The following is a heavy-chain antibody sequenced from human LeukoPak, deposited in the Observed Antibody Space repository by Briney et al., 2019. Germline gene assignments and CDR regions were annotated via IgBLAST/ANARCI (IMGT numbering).Heavy chain of an antibody. J-gene: IGHJ4*02. Sequence: ASVKVSCKASGGTFSSYAISWVRQAPGQGLEWMGWINPNSGGTNYAQKFQGRVTMTRDTSISTAYMELSRLRSDDTAVYYCARGYDILTGALGVDYWGQGTLVTVSS. CDR1: GGTFSSYA. V-gene: IGHV1-2*02. D-gene: IGHD3-9*01. CDR2: INPNSGGT. CDR3: ARGYDILTGALGVDY.